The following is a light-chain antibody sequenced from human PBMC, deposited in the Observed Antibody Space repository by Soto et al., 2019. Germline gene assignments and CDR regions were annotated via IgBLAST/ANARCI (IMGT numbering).Light chain of an antibody. V-gene: IGKV3-15*01. J-gene: IGKJ4*01. CDR1: QNVYNN. CDR2: DAS. Sequence: EIVMTQSPATLSVSPGEGATLSCKASQNVYNNLAWYQQRPGQPPRLLIYDASTRPTGISARFSGSGYGTEFTLTISSLQSEDFAVYFCQQCRNWPLTFGGGTKVEIK. CDR3: QQCRNWPLT.